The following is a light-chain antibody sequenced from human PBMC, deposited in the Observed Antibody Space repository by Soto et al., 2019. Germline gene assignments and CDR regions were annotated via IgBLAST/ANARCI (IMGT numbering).Light chain of an antibody. CDR2: GAS. Sequence: EIVMTQSPATLSVSPGEGATLSCRASQSVSSRLAWYQQKPGQAPRLLIYGASTRAPGIPARFSGSGSGTEFTLTISSLQSEDFAVYYCQHYNDWPLTFGGGTKVEIK. J-gene: IGKJ4*01. CDR1: QSVSSR. CDR3: QHYNDWPLT. V-gene: IGKV3-15*01.